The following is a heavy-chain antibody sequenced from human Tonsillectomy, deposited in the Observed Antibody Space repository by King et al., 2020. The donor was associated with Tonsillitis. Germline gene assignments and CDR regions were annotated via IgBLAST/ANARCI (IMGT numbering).Heavy chain of an antibody. D-gene: IGHD2-2*01. CDR2: INPSGGTT. Sequence: QLVQSGAEVKKPGASVKVSCKASGYTFTSYYMHWVRQAPGQGLEWMGMINPSGGTTSYAQKFQGRVTMTRDTSTNTVYMELSSLRAEDTAVYYCARDRPCSSASCYGGSWFDPWGQGTLVTVCS. CDR1: GYTFTSYY. V-gene: IGHV1-46*01. J-gene: IGHJ5*02. CDR3: ARDRPCSSASCYGGSWFDP.